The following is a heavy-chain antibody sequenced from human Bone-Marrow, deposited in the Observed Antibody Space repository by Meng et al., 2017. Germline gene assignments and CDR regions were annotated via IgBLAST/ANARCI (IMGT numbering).Heavy chain of an antibody. CDR3: ARGPTTMAHDFDY. CDR1: GGSFSDYY. Sequence: QVQLQQWGVGLLKPSETLSLTCVVSGGSFSDYYWSWIRHPPGKGLEWIGEINHSGSTNYNPSLESRATISVDTSQNNLSLKLSSVTAADSAVYYCARGPTTMAHDFDYWGQGTLVTVSS. J-gene: IGHJ4*02. CDR2: INHSGST. D-gene: IGHD4-11*01. V-gene: IGHV4-34*01.